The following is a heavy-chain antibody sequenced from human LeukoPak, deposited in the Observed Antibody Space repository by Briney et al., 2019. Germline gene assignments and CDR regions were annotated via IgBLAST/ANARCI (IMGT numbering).Heavy chain of an antibody. V-gene: IGHV3-7*01. CDR2: IKPDGSEK. Sequence: SGGSLRLSCAASGFTFSDYWMTWVRQAPGKGLEWVANIKPDGSEKYYVDSVKGRFTISRDNAKNSLYLQMNSLRAEDTAVYYCARGVRGVIIDYWGQGTLVTVSS. CDR3: ARGVRGVIIDY. CDR1: GFTFSDYW. J-gene: IGHJ4*02. D-gene: IGHD3-10*02.